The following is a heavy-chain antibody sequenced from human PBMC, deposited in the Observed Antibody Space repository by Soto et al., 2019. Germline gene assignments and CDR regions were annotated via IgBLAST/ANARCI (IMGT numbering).Heavy chain of an antibody. CDR1: GYTFTGYY. Sequence: ASVKVSCKASGYTFTGYYIHWVRQAPGQGLEWMGWINPNSGGTNYAQKFQGRVTMTRDTSISTAYMELSRLRSDDTAVYYCARSRITMVRGVIKGENGMDVWGKGTTVT. D-gene: IGHD3-10*01. CDR3: ARSRITMVRGVIKGENGMDV. V-gene: IGHV1-2*02. CDR2: INPNSGGT. J-gene: IGHJ6*04.